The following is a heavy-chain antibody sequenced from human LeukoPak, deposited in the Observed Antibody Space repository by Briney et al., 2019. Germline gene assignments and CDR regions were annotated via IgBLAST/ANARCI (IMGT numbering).Heavy chain of an antibody. D-gene: IGHD2-21*01. CDR1: GYTFTSYG. J-gene: IGHJ4*02. V-gene: IGHV1-18*01. CDR2: ISAYNGNT. Sequence: ASVKVPCKASGYTFTSYGISWVRQAPGQGLEWMGWISAYNGNTNYAQKLQGRVTMTTDTSTSTAYMELRSLRSDDTAVYYCARDKGLAYCGGDCPGDFDYWGQGTLVTVSS. CDR3: ARDKGLAYCGGDCPGDFDY.